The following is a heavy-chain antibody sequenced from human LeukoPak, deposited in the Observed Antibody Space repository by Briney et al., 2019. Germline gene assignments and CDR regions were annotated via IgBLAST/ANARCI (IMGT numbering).Heavy chain of an antibody. Sequence: PGGSLRLSCAASGFTFDDYAMHWVRQAPGKGLEWVSGISWNSGSIGYADSVKGRFTISRDNAKNSLYPQMNSLRAEDTAVYYCASGSITFYYFDYWGQGTLVTVSS. CDR1: GFTFDDYA. D-gene: IGHD3-10*01. CDR3: ASGSITFYYFDY. V-gene: IGHV3-9*01. CDR2: ISWNSGSI. J-gene: IGHJ4*02.